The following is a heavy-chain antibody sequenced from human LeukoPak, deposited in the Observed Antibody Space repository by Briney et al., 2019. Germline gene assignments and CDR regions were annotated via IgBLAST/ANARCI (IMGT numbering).Heavy chain of an antibody. CDR2: INPNSGGT. D-gene: IGHD1-26*01. CDR1: GYAFTGYY. CDR3: ARDRVGATNFDY. J-gene: IGHJ4*02. Sequence: ASVKVSCKASGYAFTGYYMHWVRQAPGQGLGWMGWINPNSGGTNYAQKFQGRVTMTRDTSISTAYMELSRLRSDDTAVYYCARDRVGATNFDYWGQGTLVTVSS. V-gene: IGHV1-2*02.